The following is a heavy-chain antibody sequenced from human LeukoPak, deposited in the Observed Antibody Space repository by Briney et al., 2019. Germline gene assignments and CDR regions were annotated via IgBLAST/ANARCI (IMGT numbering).Heavy chain of an antibody. J-gene: IGHJ3*02. CDR2: ISAYNGDT. V-gene: IGHV1-18*01. D-gene: IGHD1-26*01. CDR3: ATIYRISGPAFDI. CDR1: GYTFTRYG. Sequence: ASVKVSCKASGYTFTRYGISWVRQAPGQGLEWMGWISAYNGDTNYAQKLQDRVTMTTDTSTNTAYMELRSLRSDDTAVYYCATIYRISGPAFDIWGQGTMVTVSS.